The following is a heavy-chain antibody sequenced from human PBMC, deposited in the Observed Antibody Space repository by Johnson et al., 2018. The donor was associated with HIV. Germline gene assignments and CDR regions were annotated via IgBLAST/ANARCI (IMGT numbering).Heavy chain of an antibody. Sequence: VQLVESGGGLVQPGGSLRLSCAASGFTFSSYAMDWVRQTPGKGLAWVSAVSAGGDNTYYADSVEGRFTISRDNSKNTRYLQMNSLRAEDTAVYYCVKARGGYWGDDFDIWGQGTMVTVSS. J-gene: IGHJ3*02. CDR1: GFTFSSYA. D-gene: IGHD2-8*02. V-gene: IGHV3-23*04. CDR2: VSAGGDNT. CDR3: VKARGGYWGDDFDI.